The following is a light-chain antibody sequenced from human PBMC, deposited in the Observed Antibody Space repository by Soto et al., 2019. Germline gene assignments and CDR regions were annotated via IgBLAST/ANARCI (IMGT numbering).Light chain of an antibody. Sequence: QSVLTQPASVSGSPGQSITISCTGTSSDVGSYNLVSWYQHHPGKAPKFMIYEGTKRPSGVSSRLSGSKSGNTASLTISGLQAEDEAYYYCCSYAGGSTYVFGTGTKVTVL. CDR2: EGT. CDR3: CSYAGGSTYV. V-gene: IGLV2-23*01. CDR1: SSDVGSYNL. J-gene: IGLJ1*01.